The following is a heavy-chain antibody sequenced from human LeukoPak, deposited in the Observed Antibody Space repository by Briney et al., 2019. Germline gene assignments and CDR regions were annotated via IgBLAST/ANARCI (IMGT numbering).Heavy chain of an antibody. V-gene: IGHV4-38-2*02. J-gene: IGHJ4*02. CDR1: GYSVSSGYY. D-gene: IGHD2-2*01. Sequence: MSSETLSLTCTVSGYSVSSGYYWGWIRQPPGKGLEWIGSIYHSGSTYYNPSLKSRVTISVDTSKNQFSLKLSSVTAADTAVYYCAGGPWMPSPIFDYWGQGTLVTVSS. CDR3: AGGPWMPSPIFDY. CDR2: IYHSGST.